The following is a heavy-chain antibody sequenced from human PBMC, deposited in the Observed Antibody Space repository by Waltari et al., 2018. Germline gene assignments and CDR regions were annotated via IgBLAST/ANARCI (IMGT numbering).Heavy chain of an antibody. J-gene: IGHJ4*02. Sequence: EVHLVESGGGLVQPGGSPRLSCAASGFTFSSYSMNWVRQAPGKGLDWVSYIRASVSTTYYADSVKCRFTISRDNAKNSLYLQMSSLRDEDTAVYYCARDLAWAVDYWGQGALVTVSS. D-gene: IGHD7-27*01. V-gene: IGHV3-48*02. CDR1: GFTFSSYS. CDR3: ARDLAWAVDY. CDR2: IRASVSTT.